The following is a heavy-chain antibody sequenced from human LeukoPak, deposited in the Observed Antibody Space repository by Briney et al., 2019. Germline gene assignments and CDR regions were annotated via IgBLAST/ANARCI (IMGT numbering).Heavy chain of an antibody. Sequence: SDTLSLTCTVSGASISSTSYYWGWIRQPPGKGLEWIGSTYYRGTTYYNPSLKSRVTISVDTSKTQFSLQLSSVTAADTGVYYCARDWNRYAYWGQGTLVTVSS. CDR1: GASISSTSYY. CDR2: TYYRGTT. V-gene: IGHV4-39*07. CDR3: ARDWNRYAY. J-gene: IGHJ4*02. D-gene: IGHD1-1*01.